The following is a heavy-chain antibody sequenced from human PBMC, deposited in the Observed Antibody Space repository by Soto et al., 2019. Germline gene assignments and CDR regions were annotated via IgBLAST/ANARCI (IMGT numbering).Heavy chain of an antibody. CDR1: GFSFSYFA. V-gene: IGHV3-23*01. D-gene: IGHD6-19*01. Sequence: EVQLLESGGSLVHPGGSLRLSCAASGFSFSYFAMSWFRQAPGKGLEWVAAISGSGGNTYYADSVKGRFTISRDNSKNTLFLQMNSLRVEATAVYYCAKDRGGSGWSTLDLWGQGTLVTVSS. CDR3: AKDRGGSGWSTLDL. CDR2: ISGSGGNT. J-gene: IGHJ5*02.